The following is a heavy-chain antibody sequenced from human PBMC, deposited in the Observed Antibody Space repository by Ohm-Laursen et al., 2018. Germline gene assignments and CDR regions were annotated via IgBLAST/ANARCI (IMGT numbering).Heavy chain of an antibody. D-gene: IGHD3-22*01. CDR2: ISWNSGRI. CDR1: GFTFDDHA. V-gene: IGHV3-9*01. CDR3: AKDIASYDSSGYLNY. J-gene: IGHJ4*02. Sequence: SLRLSCSASGFTFDDHAMHWVRQAPGKGLEWVSVISWNSGRIAYADSVKGRFTISRDNAKNTLYLQMNSLRAEDTALYYCAKDIASYDSSGYLNYWGQGTLVTVSS.